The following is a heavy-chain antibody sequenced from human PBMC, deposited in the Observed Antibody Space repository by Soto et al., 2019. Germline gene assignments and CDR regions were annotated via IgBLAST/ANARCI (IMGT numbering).Heavy chain of an antibody. CDR1: GGSLSTGSFY. D-gene: IGHD6-6*01. V-gene: IGHV4-39*01. CDR2: IDYSGNT. Sequence: QLLVQESGPGLVKPSETLSLTCTVSGGSLSTGSFYWGWIRQPPGKGLEWIGTIDYSGNTYYKPSLNSRVTISADTSKNQFSLKLTSATAADTAVYFCAGIAARPRGASVGIDYWGQGTLVTVSS. J-gene: IGHJ4*02. CDR3: AGIAARPRGASVGIDY.